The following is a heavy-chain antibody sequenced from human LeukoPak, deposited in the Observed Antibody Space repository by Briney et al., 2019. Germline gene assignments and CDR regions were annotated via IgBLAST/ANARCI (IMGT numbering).Heavy chain of an antibody. CDR1: GGSISSSSYY. CDR3: ARGDPLLWFGAHRGYYFDY. J-gene: IGHJ4*02. V-gene: IGHV4-39*01. D-gene: IGHD3-10*01. Sequence: SPSETLSLTCTVSGGSISSSSYYWGWIRQPPGKGLEWIGSIYYGGSTYYNPSLKSRVTISVDTSKNQFSLKLSSVTAADTAVYYCARGDPLLWFGAHRGYYFDYWGQGTLVTVSS. CDR2: IYYGGST.